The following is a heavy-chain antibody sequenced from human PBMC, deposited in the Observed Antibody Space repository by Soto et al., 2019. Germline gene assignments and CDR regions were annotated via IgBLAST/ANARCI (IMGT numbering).Heavy chain of an antibody. J-gene: IGHJ4*02. CDR3: AVADGYRTCFHY. D-gene: IGHD6-25*01. V-gene: IGHV4-30-4*01. CDR2: IHNSGST. CDR1: HGSRRRGDYY. Sequence: SETLSLTCTVSHGSRRRGDYYWGLIRQPPGRGLEWIANIHNSGSTYYNPSLKSRVIISGDTSKNQFSLKVSSVNAADTAVYYCAVADGYRTCFHYWGRGTLFTLSS.